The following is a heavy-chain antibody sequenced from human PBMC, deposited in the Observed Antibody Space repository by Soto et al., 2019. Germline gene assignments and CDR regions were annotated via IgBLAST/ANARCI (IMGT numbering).Heavy chain of an antibody. V-gene: IGHV3-48*02. CDR1: GFTFSSYS. D-gene: IGHD3-10*01. J-gene: IGHJ4*02. CDR2: ISSSSSTI. CDR3: ATGRPNYGSGSSADFDY. Sequence: GGSLRLSCAASGFTFSSYSMNWVRQAPGKGLEWVSYISSSSSTIYYADSVKGRFTISRDNAKNSLYLQMNSLRDEDTAVYYCATGRPNYGSGSSADFDYWGQGTLVTVSS.